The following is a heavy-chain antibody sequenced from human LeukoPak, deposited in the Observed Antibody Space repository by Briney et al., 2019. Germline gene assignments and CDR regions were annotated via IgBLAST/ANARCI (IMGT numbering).Heavy chain of an antibody. CDR1: GYTFTGYY. V-gene: IGHV1-2*02. CDR3: ARGTHSSGWSVPFDP. D-gene: IGHD6-19*01. J-gene: IGHJ5*02. CDR2: INPNSGGT. Sequence: ASVKVSCKASGYTFTGYYMHWVRQAPGQGLEWMGWINPNSGGTNYAQKFQGRVTMTRDTSISTAYMELSRLRSDDTAVYYCARGTHSSGWSVPFDPWGQGTLVTVSS.